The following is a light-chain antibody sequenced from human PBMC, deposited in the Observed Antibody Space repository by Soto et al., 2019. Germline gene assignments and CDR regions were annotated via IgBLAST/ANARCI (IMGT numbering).Light chain of an antibody. Sequence: QTVVTQEPSLSVSPGGTVTLTCGLSSGSVSTSHYPSWHQQTPGQAPRTLIYSTGTRSSGVPDRFSGSILGNKAALTITGAQADDECDYYCVLYMGRGISVFGGGTKLTVL. V-gene: IGLV8-61*01. J-gene: IGLJ3*02. CDR2: STG. CDR3: VLYMGRGISV. CDR1: SGSVSTSHY.